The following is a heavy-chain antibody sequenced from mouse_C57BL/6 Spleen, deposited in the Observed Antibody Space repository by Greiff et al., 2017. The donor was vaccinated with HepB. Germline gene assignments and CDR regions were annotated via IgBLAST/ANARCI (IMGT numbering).Heavy chain of an antibody. J-gene: IGHJ2*01. V-gene: IGHV3-6*01. CDR1: GYSITSGYY. CDR3: ASETRDYFDY. CDR2: ISYDGSN. Sequence: ESGPGLVKPSQSLSLTCSVTGYSITSGYYWNWIRQFPGNKLEWMGYISYDGSNNYNPSLKNRISITRDTSKNQFFLKLNSVTTEDTATYYCASETRDYFDYWGQGTTLTVSS.